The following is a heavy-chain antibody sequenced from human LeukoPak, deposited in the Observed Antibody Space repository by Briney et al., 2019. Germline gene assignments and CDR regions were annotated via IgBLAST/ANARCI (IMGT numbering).Heavy chain of an antibody. D-gene: IGHD1-26*01. CDR1: GYTFTNYG. CDR3: ARDHLGSGSYSSGKRVF. Sequence: ASVKVSCKASGYTFTNYGFSWLRQAPGQGLEWMGWVSTSNVNTDYAQNLQGRVTMTTDTSTSTVYMELRSLRSDDTAVYYCARDHLGSGSYSSGKRVFWGQGTLVTVSS. J-gene: IGHJ4*02. CDR2: VSTSNVNT. V-gene: IGHV1-18*01.